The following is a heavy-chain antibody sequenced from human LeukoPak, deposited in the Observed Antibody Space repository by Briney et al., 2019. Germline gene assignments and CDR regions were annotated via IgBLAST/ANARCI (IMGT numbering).Heavy chain of an antibody. Sequence: GGSLRLSCAASGFTFSGSAMHWVCQASGKGLEWVGRIRSKANSYATAYAASVKGRFTISRDDSKNTAYLQMNSLKTEDTAVYYCTRGIAVAGTWGQGTLVTVSS. CDR1: GFTFSGSA. J-gene: IGHJ4*02. D-gene: IGHD6-19*01. CDR2: IRSKANSYAT. CDR3: TRGIAVAGT. V-gene: IGHV3-73*01.